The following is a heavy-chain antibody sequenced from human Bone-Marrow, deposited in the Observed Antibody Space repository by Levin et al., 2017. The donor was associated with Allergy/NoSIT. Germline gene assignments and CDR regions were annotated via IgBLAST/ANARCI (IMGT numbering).Heavy chain of an antibody. Sequence: SQTLSLTCTVSGGSISSYYWSWIRQPPGKGLEWIGYIYYSGSTNYNPSLKSRVTISVDTSKNQFSLKLSSVTAADTAVYYCAREISGWYDLWGQGTLVTVSS. CDR1: GGSISSYY. CDR3: AREISGWYDL. J-gene: IGHJ5*02. D-gene: IGHD1-26*01. V-gene: IGHV4-59*01. CDR2: IYYSGST.